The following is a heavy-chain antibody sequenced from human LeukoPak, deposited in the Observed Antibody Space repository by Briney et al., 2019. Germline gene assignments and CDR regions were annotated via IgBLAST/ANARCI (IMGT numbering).Heavy chain of an antibody. CDR1: GYTFTSYA. J-gene: IGHJ6*03. D-gene: IGHD4-11*01. CDR2: INTNTGNP. Sequence: GASVKVSCKASGYTFTSYAMNWVRQAPGQGLEWMGWINTNTGNPTYAQGFTGRFVFSLDTSVSTAYLQISSLKAEDTAVYYCARGNYPPYYYYYYMDVWGKGTTVTVSS. V-gene: IGHV7-4-1*02. CDR3: ARGNYPPYYYYYYMDV.